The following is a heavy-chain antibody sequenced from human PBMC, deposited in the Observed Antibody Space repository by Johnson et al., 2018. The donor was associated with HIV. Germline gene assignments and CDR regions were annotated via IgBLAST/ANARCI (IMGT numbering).Heavy chain of an antibody. J-gene: IGHJ3*02. CDR1: GFTFSSYG. Sequence: QVQLVESGGGVVQPGGSLRLSCAASGFTFSSYGMHWVRQAPGKGLEWVAFIRYDGSKKYYADSVKGRFTISRDNSKNTLYLQMNSLRYEDTAVYYSGKDGSVAGKGHDAFDIWGQGTMVTVSS. D-gene: IGHD6-19*01. CDR3: GKDGSVAGKGHDAFDI. V-gene: IGHV3-30*02. CDR2: IRYDGSKK.